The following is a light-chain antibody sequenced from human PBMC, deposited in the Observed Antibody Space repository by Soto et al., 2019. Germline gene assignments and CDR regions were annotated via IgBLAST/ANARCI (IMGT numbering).Light chain of an antibody. V-gene: IGLV2-14*01. CDR1: SSDVGGYNY. CDR3: SSFTSTSTVI. J-gene: IGLJ2*01. CDR2: DVS. Sequence: QSVLTQPASVSGSPGQSITISCTGTSSDVGGYNYVSWYQQRPGKAPKLMIYDVSDRPSGVSNRFSGSKSGNTASLTIAGLQAEDEADYYCSSFTSTSTVIIGGGTKLTVL.